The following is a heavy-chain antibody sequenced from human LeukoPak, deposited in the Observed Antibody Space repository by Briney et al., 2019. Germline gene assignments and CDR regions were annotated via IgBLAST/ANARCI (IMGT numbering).Heavy chain of an antibody. CDR1: GGSISSGSYY. CDR3: ARTACGSTSCLLDC. J-gene: IGHJ4*02. CDR2: IYTSGST. D-gene: IGHD2-2*01. Sequence: SETLSLTCTVSGGSISSGSYYWSWIRQPAGKGLEWIGRIYTSGSTNYNPSLKSRVTISVDTSKNQFSLKLSSVTAADTAVYYCARTACGSTSCLLDCWGQGTLVTVSS. V-gene: IGHV4-61*02.